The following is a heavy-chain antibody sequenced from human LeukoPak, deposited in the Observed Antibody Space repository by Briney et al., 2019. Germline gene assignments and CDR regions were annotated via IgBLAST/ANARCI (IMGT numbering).Heavy chain of an antibody. Sequence: SGGSLRLSCAASGFTFSSYEMNWVRQAPGKGLEWVSYISSSGSTIYYADSVKGRFTISRDNAKNSLYLQMNSLRAEDTAVYYCAGGIVVVTAPLAAFDIWGQGTMVTVSS. D-gene: IGHD2-21*02. CDR2: ISSSGSTI. V-gene: IGHV3-48*03. CDR3: AGGIVVVTAPLAAFDI. J-gene: IGHJ3*02. CDR1: GFTFSSYE.